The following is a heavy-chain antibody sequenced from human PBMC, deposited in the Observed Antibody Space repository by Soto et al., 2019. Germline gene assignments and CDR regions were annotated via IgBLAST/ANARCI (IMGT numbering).Heavy chain of an antibody. CDR3: ARDSITMVRAPADY. Sequence: QVQLVESGGGVVQPGRSLRLSCAASGFTFSSYGMHWVRQAPGKGLEWVAVIWYDGSNKYYADSVKGRFTISRDNSKNTLYLQMNSLRADDTAVYYCARDSITMVRAPADYWGQGTLVTVSS. CDR1: GFTFSSYG. D-gene: IGHD3-10*01. CDR2: IWYDGSNK. V-gene: IGHV3-33*01. J-gene: IGHJ4*02.